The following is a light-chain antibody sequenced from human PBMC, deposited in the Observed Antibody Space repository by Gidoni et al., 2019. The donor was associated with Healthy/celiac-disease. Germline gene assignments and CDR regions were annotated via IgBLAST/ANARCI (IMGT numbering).Light chain of an antibody. J-gene: IGKJ1*01. CDR1: QSISSW. CDR3: QQYNSYSRT. Sequence: DIQMTQSPSTLSASVGDRVTITCRASQSISSWLAWYQQQPGKAPKLLLYKASSLESGVPSRFSGSGSWTTFTLTISSLQPDDFATYYCQQYNSYSRTFGQGTKVEIK. CDR2: KAS. V-gene: IGKV1-5*03.